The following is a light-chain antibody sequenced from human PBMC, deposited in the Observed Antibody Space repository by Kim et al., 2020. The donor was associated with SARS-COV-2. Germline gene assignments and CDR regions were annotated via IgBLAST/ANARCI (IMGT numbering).Light chain of an antibody. V-gene: IGKV3-15*01. J-gene: IGKJ1*01. CDR3: QQYDNWPPWT. Sequence: SPGERATPSCRARQSVSNHLAWYQQKPGQSPRLLIYDASTRATGIPARFSGGGSGTKFTLTISSLQSEDFAVYYCQQYDNWPPWTFGQGTKVDIK. CDR1: QSVSNH. CDR2: DAS.